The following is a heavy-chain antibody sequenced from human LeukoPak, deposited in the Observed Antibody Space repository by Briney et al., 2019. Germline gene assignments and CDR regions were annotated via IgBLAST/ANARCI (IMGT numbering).Heavy chain of an antibody. CDR2: ISGSGGST. J-gene: IGHJ4*02. V-gene: IGHV3-23*01. CDR3: AKVPFSVYYDSSGYYYYFDY. Sequence: PGGSLRLSCVASGFTFSTYAMSWVRQAPGKGLEWVSVISGSGGSTYYADSVKGRFTISRDNSKNTLYLQMDSLRAEDTAVYYCAKVPFSVYYDSSGYYYYFDYWGQGTLVTVSS. CDR1: GFTFSTYA. D-gene: IGHD3-22*01.